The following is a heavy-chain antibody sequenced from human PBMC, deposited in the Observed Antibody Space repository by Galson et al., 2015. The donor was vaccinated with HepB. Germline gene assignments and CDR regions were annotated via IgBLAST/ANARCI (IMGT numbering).Heavy chain of an antibody. J-gene: IGHJ6*02. CDR1: RYTFTSYD. CDR2: MNPNNGNT. CDR3: ARVVLPLGELSLWYYYGMDV. D-gene: IGHD3-16*02. V-gene: IGHV1-8*01. Sequence: SVKVSCKASRYTFTSYDINWVRQATGQGLEWMGWMNPNNGNTGYAQKFQGRVTMTRNTSISTAYMELGSLRSEDTAVYYCARVVLPLGELSLWYYYGMDVWGQGTTVTVSS.